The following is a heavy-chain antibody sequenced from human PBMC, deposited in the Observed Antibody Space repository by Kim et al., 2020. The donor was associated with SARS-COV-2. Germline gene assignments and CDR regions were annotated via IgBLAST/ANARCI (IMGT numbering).Heavy chain of an antibody. J-gene: IGHJ5*02. Sequence: SETLSLTCTVSGGSISSGSYYWNWIRQHPGKCLEWIGYIFHSGSSFYNPSLKSRVSMSVDTSKNHFSLNLTSGTAADTAVYYCARAPGIFNWFDPWGQGT. CDR1: GGSISSGSYY. CDR3: ARAPGIFNWFDP. V-gene: IGHV4-31*03. CDR2: IFHSGSS.